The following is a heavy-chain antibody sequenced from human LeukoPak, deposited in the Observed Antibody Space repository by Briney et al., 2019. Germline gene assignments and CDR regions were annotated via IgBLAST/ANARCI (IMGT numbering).Heavy chain of an antibody. D-gene: IGHD3-9*01. V-gene: IGHV1-18*04. CDR1: GYTFISYG. J-gene: IGHJ3*02. CDR3: PREDYGILTGHDPFDI. Sequence: GASVKVSCKASGYTFISYGISWVRQAPGQGLEGMGWISSYNGNTHYAQKFQGRVTMTTDTSTSTAYMELRSLRSADTDVYFCPREDYGILTGHDPFDIWGPGTMVTVSS. CDR2: ISSYNGNT.